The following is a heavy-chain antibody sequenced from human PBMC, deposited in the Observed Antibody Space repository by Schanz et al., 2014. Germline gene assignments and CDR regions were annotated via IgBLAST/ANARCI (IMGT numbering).Heavy chain of an antibody. Sequence: QVQLVQSGAEVKKPGASVKVSCKASGYTFTSYGISWVRQAPGQGLEWMGWISPYNGNTNYAQKLQGRLTMTADTSTSTAYMDLRSLRSDDTAVYYCARDQSPYPNSSDVRYFDYWGQGSLVTVSS. V-gene: IGHV1-18*01. J-gene: IGHJ4*02. D-gene: IGHD6-6*01. CDR2: ISPYNGNT. CDR1: GYTFTSYG. CDR3: ARDQSPYPNSSDVRYFDY.